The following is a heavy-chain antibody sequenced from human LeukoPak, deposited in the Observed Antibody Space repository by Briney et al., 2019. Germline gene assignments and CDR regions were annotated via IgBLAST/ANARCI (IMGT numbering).Heavy chain of an antibody. CDR1: GFTFSSYA. CDR3: ARDFAEYYLIFGSRGN. CDR2: ISGSGGST. V-gene: IGHV3-23*01. Sequence: GGSLRLSRAASGFTFSSYAMSWVRQAPGKGLEWVSAISGSGGSTYYADSVKGRFTISRDNAKNSLYLQMNSLRAEDTAVYYCARDFAEYYLIFGSRGNWGQGTLVTVSS. D-gene: IGHD3-10*01. J-gene: IGHJ4*02.